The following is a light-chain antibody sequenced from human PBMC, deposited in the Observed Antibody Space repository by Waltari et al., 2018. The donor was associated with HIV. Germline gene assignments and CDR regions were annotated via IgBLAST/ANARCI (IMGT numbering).Light chain of an antibody. CDR1: SSDVGGYNY. V-gene: IGLV2-8*01. CDR2: EVS. CDR3: SSYAGSNNRWV. Sequence: QSALTQPPSASGSPGQSVTISCTGTSSDVGGYNYVSWYQQHPGKAPKLMIYEVSKRPSGVPDRVSGSKSGSTASLTVSGLQAEDEADYYGSSYAGSNNRWVFGGGTKLTVL. J-gene: IGLJ3*02.